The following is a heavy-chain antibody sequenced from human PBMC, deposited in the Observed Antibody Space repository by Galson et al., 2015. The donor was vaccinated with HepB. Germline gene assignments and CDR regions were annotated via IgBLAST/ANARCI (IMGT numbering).Heavy chain of an antibody. V-gene: IGHV3-23*01. CDR1: GLTLTGYV. J-gene: IGHJ6*03. CDR3: AKGVSSSFYYYMDV. D-gene: IGHD6-6*01. CDR2: ISSSGGST. Sequence: SLRLSCAASGLTLTGYVMSWVRQAPGKGLGWVSDISSSGGSTYYTDSVQGRFIISRDNSKNTLFLQMTSLRAEDTAVYYCAKGVSSSFYYYMDVWGKGTTVTVSS.